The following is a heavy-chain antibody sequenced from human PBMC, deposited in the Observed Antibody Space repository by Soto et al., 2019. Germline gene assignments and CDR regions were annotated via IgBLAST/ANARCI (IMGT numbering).Heavy chain of an antibody. CDR2: INHSGST. V-gene: IGHV4-34*01. CDR1: GGSFSGYY. J-gene: IGHJ5*02. D-gene: IGHD2-2*02. CDR3: ARGYRAYCSSTSCYNARWFDP. Sequence: SETLSLTCGVYGGSFSGYYWSWVRQPPGKGLEWIGEINHSGSTNYNPSLKSRVTISVDTSKNQFSLKLSSVTAADTAVYYCARGYRAYCSSTSCYNARWFDPWGQGTLVTVSS.